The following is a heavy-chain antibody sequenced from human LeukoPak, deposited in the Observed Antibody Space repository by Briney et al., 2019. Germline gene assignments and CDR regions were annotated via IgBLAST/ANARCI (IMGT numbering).Heavy chain of an antibody. CDR1: GYTFTGYY. CDR3: ARIRQGGNSFGSWFDP. CDR2: INPNSGGT. D-gene: IGHD4-23*01. J-gene: IGHJ5*02. V-gene: IGHV1-2*06. Sequence: ASVKVSCKASGYTFTGYYMHRVRQAPGQGLEWMGRINPNSGGTNYAQKFQGRVTMTRDTSISTAYMELSRLRSDDTAVYYCARIRQGGNSFGSWFDPWGQGTLVTVSS.